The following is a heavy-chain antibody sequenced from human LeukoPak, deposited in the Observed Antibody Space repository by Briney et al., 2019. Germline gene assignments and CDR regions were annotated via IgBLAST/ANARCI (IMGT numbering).Heavy chain of an antibody. J-gene: IGHJ4*02. CDR1: GGSISSGDYY. CDR3: ASVEYYYDSSEKFDY. Sequence: PSETLSLTCTVSGGSISSGDYYWSWIRQPPGKGLEWIGYIYYSGSTYYNPSLKSRVTISVDTSKNQFSLKLSSVTAADTAVYYCASVEYYYDSSEKFDYWGQGTLVTVSS. CDR2: IYYSGST. D-gene: IGHD3-22*01. V-gene: IGHV4-30-4*01.